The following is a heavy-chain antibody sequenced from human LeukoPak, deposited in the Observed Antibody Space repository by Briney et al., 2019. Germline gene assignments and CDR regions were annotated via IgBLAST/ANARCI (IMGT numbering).Heavy chain of an antibody. J-gene: IGHJ3*02. CDR3: AKDSEYCSSTSCYTEWFHDAFDI. V-gene: IGHV3-23*01. CDR2: ISGSGGST. CDR1: GFTFSSYA. D-gene: IGHD2-2*02. Sequence: PGGSLRLSCAASGFTFSSYAMSWVRQAPGKGLEWVSAISGSGGSTYYADSVKGRFTISRDNSKNTLYLQMNSLRAEDTAVYYCAKDSEYCSSTSCYTEWFHDAFDIWGQGTMVTVSS.